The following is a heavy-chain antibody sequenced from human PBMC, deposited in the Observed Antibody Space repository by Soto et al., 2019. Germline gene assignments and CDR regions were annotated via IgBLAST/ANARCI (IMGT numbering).Heavy chain of an antibody. CDR2: IYHSGST. Sequence: KPSETLSLTCTVSGGSISGYYWSWIRQPPGKGLEWIGYIYHSGSTIYNPSLRSRVTISVDTSRDQFSLRLSSVTAADTAVYYCARTQWVPLWTYAFDIWGLGTMSIVS. CDR3: ARTQWVPLWTYAFDI. D-gene: IGHD1-1*01. V-gene: IGHV4-59*01. CDR1: GGSISGYY. J-gene: IGHJ3*02.